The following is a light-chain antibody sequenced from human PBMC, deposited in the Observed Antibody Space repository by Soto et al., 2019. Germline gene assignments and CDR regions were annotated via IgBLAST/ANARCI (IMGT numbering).Light chain of an antibody. V-gene: IGLV2-8*01. J-gene: IGLJ1*01. CDR2: EVS. CDR1: SSDVGGYGS. Sequence: QSVLTQPPSASGSPGQSVTISCTGTSSDVGGYGSVAWFQHHPGKAPKLMIYEVSKRPSGVPDRFSGSKSGNTASLTVSGLQAEDEAYYYCISYAGSNNYVFGTGTKATFL. CDR3: ISYAGSNNYV.